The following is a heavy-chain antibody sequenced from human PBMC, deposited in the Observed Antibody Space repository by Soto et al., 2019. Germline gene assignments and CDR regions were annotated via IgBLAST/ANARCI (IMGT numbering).Heavy chain of an antibody. CDR2: IHSSGST. V-gene: IGHV4-4*07. J-gene: IGHJ5*02. CDR1: GASMNSYH. D-gene: IGHD6-13*01. CDR3: ARDQGVAAAGITWFDP. Sequence: SETLSLTCTVSGASMNSYHWSWIRQPAGKGLEWIGHIHSSGSTSYNPSLKSRVTMSVDTSKNQFSLRLMSLTAADTAVYYCARDQGVAAAGITWFDPWGQGSLVTVSS.